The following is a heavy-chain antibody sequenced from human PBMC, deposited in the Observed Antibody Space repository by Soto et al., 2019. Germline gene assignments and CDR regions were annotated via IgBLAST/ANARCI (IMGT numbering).Heavy chain of an antibody. Sequence: EVQLVESEGGLVQPGGSLRLSCAASGFTFSYYWMHWVRQAPGQGLVWVSRIHSDGSSTTYADSVKGRFTISRDNAKNTLYLQMNSLRAWETAVYYCARGDKGAFDLWGQGTMVTVSS. CDR1: GFTFSYYW. V-gene: IGHV3-74*01. CDR3: ARGDKGAFDL. J-gene: IGHJ3*01. D-gene: IGHD2-21*02. CDR2: IHSDGSST.